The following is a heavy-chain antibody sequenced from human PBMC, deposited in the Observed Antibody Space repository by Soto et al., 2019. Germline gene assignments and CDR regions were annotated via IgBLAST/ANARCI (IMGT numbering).Heavy chain of an antibody. V-gene: IGHV4-30-2*01. CDR3: ARAGGLGAVAVDY. D-gene: IGHD6-19*01. CDR1: VGSISSGGYS. J-gene: IGHJ4*02. CDR2: IYHSGST. Sequence: QLQLQESGSGLVKPSQTLSLTCAVSVGSISSGGYSWSWIRQPPGKGLEWIGYIYHSGSTYYNPSLKSRVTISVDRSKNQFSRKLSSVTAADTAVYYCARAGGLGAVAVDYWGQGTLVTVSS.